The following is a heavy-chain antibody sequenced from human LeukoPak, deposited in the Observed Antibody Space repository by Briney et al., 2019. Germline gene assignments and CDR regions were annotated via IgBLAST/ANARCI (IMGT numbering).Heavy chain of an antibody. CDR2: ISGSSAKT. J-gene: IGHJ4*02. CDR1: GFTFNNYA. V-gene: IGHV3-23*01. D-gene: IGHD5-18*01. Sequence: PGGSLRLSCAASGFTFNNYAMSWVRRAPGKGLEWVSSISGSSAKTYYADSVKGRFTISRDNSMNTLYLQMNTLRAGDTAIYYCARGLSTAMDSYWGQGTLVTVSS. CDR3: ARGLSTAMDSY.